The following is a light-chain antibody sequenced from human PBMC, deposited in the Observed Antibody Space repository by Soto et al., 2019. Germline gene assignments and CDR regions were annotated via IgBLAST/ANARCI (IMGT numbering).Light chain of an antibody. V-gene: IGKV3-20*01. CDR2: GAS. CDR3: PQYGSSPT. CDR1: QRVSSSY. Sequence: EIVLTQSPGTLSLSPGERATLSCRASQRVSSSYLAWYQQKPGQAPRLLIYGASSRATGIPDRFSGSGSGTDFTLTISRLEPEDFAVYYCPQYGSSPTFGQGTKVEIK. J-gene: IGKJ1*01.